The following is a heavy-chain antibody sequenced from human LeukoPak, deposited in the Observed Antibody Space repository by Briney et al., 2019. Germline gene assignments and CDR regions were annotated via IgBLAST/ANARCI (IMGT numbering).Heavy chain of an antibody. CDR3: AGWGRSGGFDP. CDR2: INPNSGGT. D-gene: IGHD3-16*01. V-gene: IGHV1-2*02. Sequence: ASVKVSCKASGYTFTGYYMHWVRQAPGQGLEWMGWINPNSGGTNYAQKFQGRVTMTRDTSTSTVYMELSSLRSEDTAVYYCAGWGRSGGFDPWGQGTLVTVSS. CDR1: GYTFTGYY. J-gene: IGHJ5*02.